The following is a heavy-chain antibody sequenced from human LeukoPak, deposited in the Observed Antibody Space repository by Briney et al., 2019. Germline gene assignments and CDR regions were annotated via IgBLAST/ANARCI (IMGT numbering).Heavy chain of an antibody. Sequence: SETLSLTCTVSGASISSYYWSWIRQPAGKGLEWIGRIFTSGSTNYTPSLKSRATMSVDTSKNQFSLKLSSVTAADTAVYYCARGPPADTVTSYFDYWGQGTLVTVSS. J-gene: IGHJ4*02. CDR1: GASISSYY. D-gene: IGHD4-11*01. V-gene: IGHV4-4*07. CDR2: IFTSGST. CDR3: ARGPPADTVTSYFDY.